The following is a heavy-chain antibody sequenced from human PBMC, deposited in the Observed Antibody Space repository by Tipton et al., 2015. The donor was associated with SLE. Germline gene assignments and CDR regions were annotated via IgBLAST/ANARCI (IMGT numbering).Heavy chain of an antibody. Sequence: TLSLTCSVSGASISRYSWSWIRQSPGKGLEWIGCFTYSGNTNSNPSLKSRVTISGDTSKNQFSLKLRSVTAADTAVYYCARVIEGISRRYFDDWGQGTLVTVSS. V-gene: IGHV4-59*08. CDR1: GASISRYS. CDR2: FTYSGNT. CDR3: ARVIEGISRRYFDD. J-gene: IGHJ4*02. D-gene: IGHD3-10*01.